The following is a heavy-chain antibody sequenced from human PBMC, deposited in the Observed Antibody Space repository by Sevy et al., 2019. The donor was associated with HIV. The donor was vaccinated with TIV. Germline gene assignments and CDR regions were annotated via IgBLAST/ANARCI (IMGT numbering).Heavy chain of an antibody. CDR1: GYIFSSYG. D-gene: IGHD2-2*01. V-gene: IGHV3-30*18. Sequence: GGSLRLSCAASGYIFSSYGIHWVRQAPGKGLEWVAFLSYDERNKYYADSVKGLFTISGDSSKNTFYLQMNNLRADDTAVYHFAKDRDVLLVPSTMRDEYPGYGMDVWGQGTTVTVSS. J-gene: IGHJ6*02. CDR3: AKDRDVLLVPSTMRDEYPGYGMDV. CDR2: LSYDERNK.